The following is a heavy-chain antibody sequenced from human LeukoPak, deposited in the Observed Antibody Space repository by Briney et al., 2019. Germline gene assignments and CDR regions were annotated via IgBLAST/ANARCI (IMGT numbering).Heavy chain of an antibody. V-gene: IGHV3-33*01. D-gene: IGHD3-10*01. CDR2: IWYDGSNK. CDR3: ARVGEYYYYGMDV. Sequence: GGSLRLSCAASGFTFSGYGMHWVRQAPGKGLEWVAVIWYDGSNKYYADSVKGRFTISRDNSKNTLYLQMNSLRAEDTAVYYCARVGEYYYYGMDVWGQGTTVTVSS. CDR1: GFTFSGYG. J-gene: IGHJ6*02.